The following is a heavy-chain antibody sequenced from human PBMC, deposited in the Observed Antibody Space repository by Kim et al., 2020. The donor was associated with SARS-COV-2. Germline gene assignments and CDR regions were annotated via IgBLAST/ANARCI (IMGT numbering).Heavy chain of an antibody. Sequence: SETLSLTCTVSGGSISSYYWSWIRQPPGKGLEWIGYIYYSGSTNYNPSLKSRVTISVDTSKNQFSLKLSSVTAADTAVYYCARIIRRHGITMVRGVIENSYFDYWGQGTLVTVSS. CDR1: GGSISSYY. D-gene: IGHD3-10*01. V-gene: IGHV4-59*01. CDR2: IYYSGST. CDR3: ARIIRRHGITMVRGVIENSYFDY. J-gene: IGHJ4*02.